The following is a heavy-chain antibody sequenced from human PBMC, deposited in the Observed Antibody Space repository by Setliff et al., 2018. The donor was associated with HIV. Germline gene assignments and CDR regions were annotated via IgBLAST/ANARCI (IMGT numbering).Heavy chain of an antibody. CDR3: ARAPMIRYTSGGLDY. CDR1: GYIFTVYP. D-gene: IGHD3-16*02. V-gene: IGHV1-46*01. CDR2: INPSGGST. Sequence: ASVKVSCKASGYIFTVYPMHWVRQAPGLGLEWMGIINPSGGSTSYAQKFQGRVTMTSDTSFNTAYMVLSSLRSDDTAVYYCARAPMIRYTSGGLDYWGQGTLVTVSS. J-gene: IGHJ4*02.